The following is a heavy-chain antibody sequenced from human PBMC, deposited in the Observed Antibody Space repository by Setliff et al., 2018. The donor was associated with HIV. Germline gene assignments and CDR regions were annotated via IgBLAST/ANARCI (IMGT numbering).Heavy chain of an antibody. CDR1: GVSINTDSFY. J-gene: IGHJ5*02. CDR3: ARGLPSYYYETSGSLGWFDP. CDR2: IYYSGST. D-gene: IGHD3-22*01. Sequence: PSETLSLTCNVSGVSINTDSFYWSWIRQHPGKGLEWIGYIYYSGSTYYNPSLKSRLTISLDTSKNQFSLKLRSVTAADTAVYYCARGLPSYYYETSGSLGWFDPWGQGTLVTVSS. V-gene: IGHV4-31*03.